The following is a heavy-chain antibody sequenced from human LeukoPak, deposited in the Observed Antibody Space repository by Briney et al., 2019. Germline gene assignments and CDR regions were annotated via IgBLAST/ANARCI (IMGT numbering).Heavy chain of an antibody. D-gene: IGHD3-10*01. J-gene: IGHJ4*02. Sequence: KPSETLSLTCTVSGGSISSYYWSWVRQPPGKGLEWIGYIYYSGSTNYNPSPKSRVTISVDTSKNQFSLKLSSVTAADTAVYYCARNAYNYYGSGSYIDYWGQGTLVTVSS. V-gene: IGHV4-59*01. CDR3: ARNAYNYYGSGSYIDY. CDR1: GGSISSYY. CDR2: IYYSGST.